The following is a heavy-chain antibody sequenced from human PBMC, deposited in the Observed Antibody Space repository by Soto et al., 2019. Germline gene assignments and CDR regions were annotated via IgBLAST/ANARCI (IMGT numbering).Heavy chain of an antibody. CDR2: ISGSGGST. V-gene: IGHV3-23*01. Sequence: PGGSLRLSCAASGFTFSSYAMSWVRQAPGKGLEWVSAISGSGGSTYYADSVKGRFTISRDNSKNTLYLQMNSLRAEDTAVYYCAKNRGTSSYYYYGMDVWGQGTTVTV. D-gene: IGHD2-2*01. J-gene: IGHJ6*02. CDR3: AKNRGTSSYYYYGMDV. CDR1: GFTFSSYA.